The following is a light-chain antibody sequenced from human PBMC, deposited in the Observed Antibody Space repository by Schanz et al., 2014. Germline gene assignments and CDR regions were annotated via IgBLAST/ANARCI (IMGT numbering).Light chain of an antibody. CDR2: DAS. CDR1: QSVSSC. V-gene: IGKV3-11*01. J-gene: IGKJ4*01. CDR3: QQRHAWPLT. Sequence: EIVLTQSPATLSLSPGERATLSCRASQSVSSCLAWYQQKPGQAPRLLIYDASNRATGIPARFSGSGSGTDFTLTISSLEPEDFAVYYCQQRHAWPLTFGGGTKIDIK.